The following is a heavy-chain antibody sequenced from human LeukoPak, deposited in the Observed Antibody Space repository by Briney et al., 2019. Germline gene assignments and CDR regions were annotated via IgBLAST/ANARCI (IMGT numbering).Heavy chain of an antibody. V-gene: IGHV4-39*01. CDR1: GGSISSSSYY. D-gene: IGHD4-4*01. CDR3: ASLHLRGY. Sequence: PSETLSLTCTVSGGSISSSSYYWGWIRQPPGKGLEWIGSIYYSGSTYYNPSLKSRVTISVDTSKNQFSLKLSSVIAADTAVYYCASLHLRGYWGQGTQVTVSS. CDR2: IYYSGST. J-gene: IGHJ4*02.